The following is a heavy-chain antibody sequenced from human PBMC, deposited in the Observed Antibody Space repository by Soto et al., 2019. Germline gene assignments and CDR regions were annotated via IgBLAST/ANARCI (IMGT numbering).Heavy chain of an antibody. V-gene: IGHV3-23*01. CDR2: ISGSGGIT. J-gene: IGHJ6*02. CDR3: XXXXTDTGGYYYYSMDV. CDR1: GFTFSSYA. D-gene: IGHD5-18*01. Sequence: EVKLLDSGGGLVQTGGSLRLSCAASGFTFSSYAMGWVRQAPGKGLDWVSVISGSGGITYSADSVKGRLTISRDNSKNILYLQMNGLRAEDTAVYYXXXXXTDTGGYYYYSMDVWGQGTAVTVSS.